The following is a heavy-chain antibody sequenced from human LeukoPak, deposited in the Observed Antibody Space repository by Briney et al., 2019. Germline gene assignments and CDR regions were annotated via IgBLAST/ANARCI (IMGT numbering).Heavy chain of an antibody. CDR2: ISDEGGDD. D-gene: IGHD3-10*01. V-gene: IGHV3-30*04. CDR3: VGSPAYSNMDV. CDR1: GLTFRNHA. J-gene: IGHJ6*03. Sequence: PGKSLRLSCAASGLTFRNHATHCGRQAPGKGLEWVTVISDEGGDDYYRASVKGRFTISRDNSRNTVSLQMKSLRPGDTAVYYCVGSPAYSNMDVWGKGTTVTVSS.